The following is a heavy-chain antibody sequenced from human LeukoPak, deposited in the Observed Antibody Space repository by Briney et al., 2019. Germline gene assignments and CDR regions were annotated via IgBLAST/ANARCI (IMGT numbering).Heavy chain of an antibody. CDR1: EFTVSNSY. J-gene: IGHJ2*01. Sequence: GGSLRLSRAASEFTVSNSYVIWVRQAPGKGREWVSVFYVGGNTNYADSVKGRFTMSRDISKNALYLQMNSLRGDDTAVYFCVTKGDCSGGSCNWYFGLWGRGTLVTVSS. D-gene: IGHD2-15*01. V-gene: IGHV3-66*01. CDR3: VTKGDCSGGSCNWYFGL. CDR2: FYVGGNT.